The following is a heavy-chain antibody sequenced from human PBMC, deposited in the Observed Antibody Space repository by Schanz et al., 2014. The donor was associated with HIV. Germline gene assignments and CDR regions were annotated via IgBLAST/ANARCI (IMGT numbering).Heavy chain of an antibody. CDR3: ARAAFSSEYYYGMDV. J-gene: IGHJ6*02. CDR2: INPNSGGT. CDR1: GYTFIGYY. V-gene: IGHV1-2*02. D-gene: IGHD3-3*02. Sequence: QVRLVQSGAEVKKPGASVTVSCKASGYTFIGYYMHWVRQAPGQGLEWMGWINPNSGGTNYAQKFQGRVTMTRDTSISTAYMELSRLRSDDTAVYYCARAAFSSEYYYGMDVWGQGTTVTVSS.